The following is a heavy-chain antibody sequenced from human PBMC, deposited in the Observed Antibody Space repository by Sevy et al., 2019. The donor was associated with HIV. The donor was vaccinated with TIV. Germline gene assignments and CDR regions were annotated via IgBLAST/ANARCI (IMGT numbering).Heavy chain of an antibody. D-gene: IGHD3-10*01. Sequence: GGSLRLSCTASGYTFPAFSFNWVRQAPGKGLEWLSYIRTGTDYIYYADSAKGGFTISRDDAKNSVYLEMKSLRDQDTALYYCVRRGVDAYNVYFDLWGQGTLVTVSS. V-gene: IGHV3-21*05. J-gene: IGHJ4*02. CDR1: GYTFPAFS. CDR2: IRTGTDYI. CDR3: VRRGVDAYNVYFDL.